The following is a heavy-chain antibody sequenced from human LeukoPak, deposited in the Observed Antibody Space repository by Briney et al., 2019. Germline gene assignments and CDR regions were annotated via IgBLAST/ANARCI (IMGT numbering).Heavy chain of an antibody. V-gene: IGHV3-43D*03. Sequence: GGSLRLSCAASGFTFKDYAMHWVRQAPGKGLEWVALISWDSGNSYYADSVKGRFTIARDNSKDSLSLQMNSLRPEDTALYYCAKGPGAAVAKRYIQHWGQGTLVTVSS. D-gene: IGHD6-19*01. CDR3: AKGPGAAVAKRYIQH. CDR1: GFTFKDYA. CDR2: ISWDSGNS. J-gene: IGHJ1*01.